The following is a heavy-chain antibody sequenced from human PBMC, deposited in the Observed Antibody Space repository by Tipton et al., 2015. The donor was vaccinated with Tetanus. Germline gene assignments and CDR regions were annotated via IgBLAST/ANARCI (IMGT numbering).Heavy chain of an antibody. Sequence: TLSLTCTVSGGSISSSSYYWGWIRQPPGKGLEWIGSIYYSGSTYYNPSLKSRVTISVDTSKNQFSLKLSSVTAADTAVYYCARLSSGWSLGPLYYFDYWGQGTLVTVSS. D-gene: IGHD6-19*01. CDR1: GGSISSSSYY. J-gene: IGHJ4*02. V-gene: IGHV4-39*01. CDR2: IYYSGST. CDR3: ARLSSGWSLGPLYYFDY.